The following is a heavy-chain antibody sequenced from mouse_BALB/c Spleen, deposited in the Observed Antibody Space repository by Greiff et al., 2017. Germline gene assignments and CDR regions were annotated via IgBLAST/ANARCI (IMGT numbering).Heavy chain of an antibody. CDR2: INPSSGYT. Sequence: VQLQQSGAELARPGASVKMSCKASGYTFTSYTMHWVKQRPGQGLEWIGYINPSSGYTNYNQKFKDKATLTADKSSSTAYMQLSSLTSEDSAVYYCARYTTVVENFDYWGQGTTLTVSS. D-gene: IGHD1-1*01. J-gene: IGHJ2*01. CDR3: ARYTTVVENFDY. CDR1: GYTFTSYT. V-gene: IGHV1-4*01.